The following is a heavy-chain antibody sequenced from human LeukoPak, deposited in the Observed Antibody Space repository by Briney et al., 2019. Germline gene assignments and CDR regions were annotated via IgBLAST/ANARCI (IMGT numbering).Heavy chain of an antibody. J-gene: IGHJ4*02. CDR1: GFTFSNSG. Sequence: GGSLRLSCAASGFTFSNSGMHWVRQAPGKGLEWVAIIWYDGSNKYYADSVKGRFTISRDNAKNSLYLQMNSLRAEDTAVYYCARALSYSYGSMDFWGQGTLVIVSS. CDR2: IWYDGSNK. CDR3: ARALSYSYGSMDF. V-gene: IGHV3-33*01. D-gene: IGHD5-18*01.